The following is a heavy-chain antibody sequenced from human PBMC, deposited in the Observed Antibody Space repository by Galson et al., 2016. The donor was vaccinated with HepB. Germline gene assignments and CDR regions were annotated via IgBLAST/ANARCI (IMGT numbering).Heavy chain of an antibody. V-gene: IGHV3-15*01. D-gene: IGHD1-26*01. CDR3: TTSPRGSY. Sequence: SLRLSCAASGLTFSKAWMTWVRQAPGTGLEWIGRIKSKTDGGTADYGESVRGRFTLSRDDPKNTIYLQMTNLKTEDTAVYYCTTSPRGSYWSQGTLVTVSS. CDR2: IKSKTDGGTA. J-gene: IGHJ4*02. CDR1: GLTFSKAW.